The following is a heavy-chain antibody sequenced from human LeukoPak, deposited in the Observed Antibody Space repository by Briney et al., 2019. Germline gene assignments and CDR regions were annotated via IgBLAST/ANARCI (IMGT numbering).Heavy chain of an antibody. D-gene: IGHD2-2*01. J-gene: IGHJ6*03. CDR2: ISSSSSYI. CDR3: AGLVPAAMNDYYYYMDV. Sequence: GGSLRLSCAASGFTFSSYSMDWVRQAPGKGLEWVSSISSSSSYIYYADSVKGRFTISRDNAKNSLYLQMNSLRAEDTAVYYCAGLVPAAMNDYYYYMDVWGKGTTVTVSS. CDR1: GFTFSSYS. V-gene: IGHV3-21*01.